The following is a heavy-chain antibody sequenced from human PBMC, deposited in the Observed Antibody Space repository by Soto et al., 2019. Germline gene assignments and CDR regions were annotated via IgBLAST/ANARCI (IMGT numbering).Heavy chain of an antibody. CDR1: GFTFSSYG. V-gene: IGHV3-30*18. Sequence: GGSLRLSCAASGFTFSSYGMHWVRQAPGKGLEWVAVISYDGSNKYYADSVKGRFTISRDNSKNTLYLQMNSLRAEDTAVYYCAKDNCYDAFEIWGQGTMVTVSS. CDR3: AKDNCYDAFEI. D-gene: IGHD2-21*01. J-gene: IGHJ3*02. CDR2: ISYDGSNK.